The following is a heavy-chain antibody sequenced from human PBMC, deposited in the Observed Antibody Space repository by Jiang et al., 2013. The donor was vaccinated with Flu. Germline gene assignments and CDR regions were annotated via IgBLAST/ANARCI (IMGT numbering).Heavy chain of an antibody. CDR3: ARGVSYRGIAARHPYSYYFDY. CDR1: GGTFSSYA. D-gene: IGHD6-6*01. CDR2: IIPIFGTA. V-gene: IGHV1-69*01. Sequence: SGAEVKKPGSSVKVSCKASGGTFSSYAISWVRQAPGQGLEWMGGIIPIFGTANYAQKFQGRVTITADESTSTAYMELSSLRSEDTAVYYCARGVSYRGIAARHPYSYYFDYWGQGTLVTVSS. J-gene: IGHJ4*02.